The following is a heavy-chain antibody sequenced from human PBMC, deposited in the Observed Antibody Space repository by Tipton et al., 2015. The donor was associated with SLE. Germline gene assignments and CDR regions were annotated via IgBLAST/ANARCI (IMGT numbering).Heavy chain of an antibody. CDR3: VRQQITGFDP. CDR2: MYYSGTT. D-gene: IGHD5-24*01. J-gene: IGHJ5*02. Sequence: TLSLTCSVSGGYIGSSSYNWGWIRQPPGKGLEWLGTMYYSGTTWTGPMYNSGTPNYNPSLTSRVTMSIDTSKNEFSLKVTSVTAADTAVYYCVRQQITGFDPWGQGTMVTVSA. CDR1: GGYIGSSSYN. V-gene: IGHV4-39*07.